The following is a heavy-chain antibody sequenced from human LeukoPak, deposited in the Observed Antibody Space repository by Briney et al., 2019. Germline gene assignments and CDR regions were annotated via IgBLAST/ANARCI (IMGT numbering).Heavy chain of an antibody. CDR1: GGSISSYY. D-gene: IGHD3-22*01. CDR3: ARLKGYYDSSGSLTPDYFDY. J-gene: IGHJ4*02. Sequence: PSETLSLTCSVPGGSISSYYWSWIRQPPGKGLEWIGYIYTSGSTNYNPSLKSRVTISVDTSKNQFSLKLSTVTAADTAVYYCARLKGYYDSSGSLTPDYFDYWGQGTLVTVSS. V-gene: IGHV4-4*09. CDR2: IYTSGST.